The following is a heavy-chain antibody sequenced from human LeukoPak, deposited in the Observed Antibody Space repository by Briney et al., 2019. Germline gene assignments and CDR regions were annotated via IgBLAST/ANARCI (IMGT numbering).Heavy chain of an antibody. CDR2: ISGSGNGT. Sequence: GGSLRLSCTASGFTFGTYAMNWVRQAPGKGLEWLSGISGSGNGTYIISRDNSKNMVYLQMNSLTVEDTATYYCAKRTMSAFDSWGQGTLLIVSS. CDR3: AKRTMSAFDS. V-gene: IGHV3-23*01. D-gene: IGHD5-24*01. J-gene: IGHJ4*02. CDR1: GFTFGTYA.